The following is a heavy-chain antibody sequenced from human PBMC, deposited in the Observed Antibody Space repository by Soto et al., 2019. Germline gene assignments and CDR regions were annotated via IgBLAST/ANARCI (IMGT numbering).Heavy chain of an antibody. CDR1: GSTVSNNY. CDR3: AANDHLDN. V-gene: IGHV3-53*01. J-gene: IGHJ4*02. CDR2: FYGGVGT. D-gene: IGHD3-22*01. Sequence: GGSLRLSCAASGSTVSNNYISWVRQAPGKGLEWVSVFYGGVGTYYADSVKGRFTISRDDSKNTVYLQMNSLRVEDTAVYYCAANDHLDNWGQGTLVTVSS.